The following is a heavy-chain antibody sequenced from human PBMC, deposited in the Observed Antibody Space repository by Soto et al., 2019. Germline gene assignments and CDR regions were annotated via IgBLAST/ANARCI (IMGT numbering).Heavy chain of an antibody. CDR2: ISGSGGST. J-gene: IGHJ6*02. Sequence: EVQLLESGGGLVQPGGSLRLSCAASGFTFSSYAMSWVRQAPGKGLEWVSAISGSGGSTYYADSVKGRFTISRDNSKNTLYLQMNSLRAEDTAVYYCAKAHFPGHLGSSYIAARPSRYYYYYYGMDVWGQGTTVTVSS. D-gene: IGHD6-6*01. CDR3: AKAHFPGHLGSSYIAARPSRYYYYYYGMDV. CDR1: GFTFSSYA. V-gene: IGHV3-23*01.